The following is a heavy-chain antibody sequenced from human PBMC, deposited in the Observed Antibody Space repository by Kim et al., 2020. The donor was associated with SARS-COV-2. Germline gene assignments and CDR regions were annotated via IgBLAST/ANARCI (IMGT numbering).Heavy chain of an antibody. CDR3: ARGGSRVTMIVVVMADAFDI. Sequence: ASVKVSCKASGYTFTSYGISWVRQAPGQGLEWMGWISAYNGNTNYAQKLQGRVTMTTDTSTSTAYMELRSLRSDDTAVYCCARGGSRVTMIVVVMADAFDIWGQGPMVTVSS. D-gene: IGHD3-22*01. CDR2: ISAYNGNT. CDR1: GYTFTSYG. V-gene: IGHV1-18*01. J-gene: IGHJ3*02.